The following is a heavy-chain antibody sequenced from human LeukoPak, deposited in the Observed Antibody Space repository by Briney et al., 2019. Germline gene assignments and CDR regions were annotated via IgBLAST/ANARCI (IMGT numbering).Heavy chain of an antibody. D-gene: IGHD6-19*01. CDR1: GFTFSSYW. CDR3: ARDSYDGWYDY. CDR2: IKQDGSEK. J-gene: IGHJ4*02. Sequence: SGGSLRLSCAASGFTFSSYWMSWVRQAPGKGLEWVANIKQDGSEKYYVDSVKGRFTISRDNAKNSLYLQMDSLRAEDTAVYYCARDSYDGWYDYWGRGTLVTVSS. V-gene: IGHV3-7*01.